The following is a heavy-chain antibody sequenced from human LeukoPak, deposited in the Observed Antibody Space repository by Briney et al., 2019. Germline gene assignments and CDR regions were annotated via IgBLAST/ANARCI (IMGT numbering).Heavy chain of an antibody. V-gene: IGHV3-23*01. J-gene: IGHJ4*02. D-gene: IGHD5-12*01. CDR2: ISGSGGST. Sequence: GGSLRLSCAASGFTFSSCAMSWVHQAPGKGLEWVSAISGSGGSTYYADSVKGRFTISRDNSKNTLYLQMNSLRAEDTAVYYCARLTVTGGYPDYWGQGTLVTVSS. CDR3: ARLTVTGGYPDY. CDR1: GFTFSSCA.